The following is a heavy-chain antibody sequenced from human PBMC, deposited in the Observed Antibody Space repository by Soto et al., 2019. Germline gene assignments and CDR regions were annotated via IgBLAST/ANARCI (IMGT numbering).Heavy chain of an antibody. V-gene: IGHV1-69*01. Sequence: QVQLVQSGAEVKKPGSSVRVSCKASGGTFSNYSINWVRQAPGQGLEWMGGIIPIFDTTRFAQKFQGRVTITADESTSTAYMQLSSLRSEDTAVYYCARDVVVGVLDTTRGVACIDPWGQGTLVTVSS. D-gene: IGHD2-15*01. J-gene: IGHJ5*02. CDR3: ARDVVVGVLDTTRGVACIDP. CDR2: IIPIFDTT. CDR1: GGTFSNYS.